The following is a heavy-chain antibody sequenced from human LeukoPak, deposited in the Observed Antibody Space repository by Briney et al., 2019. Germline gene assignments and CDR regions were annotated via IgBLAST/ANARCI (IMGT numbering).Heavy chain of an antibody. Sequence: GRSLRLSCAASGITFSSYAMHWVRQAPGKGLEWVAVISYDGSNKYYADSVKGRFTISRDNSKNTLYLRMNSLRAEDTAVYYCARVMGRYCSSTSCYVDYWGQGTLVTVSS. CDR1: GITFSSYA. J-gene: IGHJ4*02. D-gene: IGHD2-2*01. CDR2: ISYDGSNK. V-gene: IGHV3-30*04. CDR3: ARVMGRYCSSTSCYVDY.